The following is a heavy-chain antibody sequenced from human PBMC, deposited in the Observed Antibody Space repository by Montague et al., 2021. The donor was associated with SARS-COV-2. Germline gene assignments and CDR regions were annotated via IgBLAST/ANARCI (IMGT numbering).Heavy chain of an antibody. CDR2: IKQDGSEK. J-gene: IGHJ4*02. D-gene: IGHD6-13*01. CDR1: GFTFSFYW. CDR3: ARVPSSSWYFEY. V-gene: IGHV3-7*01. Sequence: SLRLSCAASGFTFSFYWMSLVRQAPGKGLEWVANIKQDGSEKYYVDSVKGRFTISRDNAKNSLYLQMNSLRAEDTAVYYCARVPSSSWYFEYWGQGTLVTVSS.